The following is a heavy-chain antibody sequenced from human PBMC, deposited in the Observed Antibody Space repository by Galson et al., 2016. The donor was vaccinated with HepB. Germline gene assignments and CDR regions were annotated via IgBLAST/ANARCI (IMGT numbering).Heavy chain of an antibody. V-gene: IGHV3-7*01. CDR1: GFTFSYYY. CDR3: SRALEV. Sequence: SLRLSCAASGFTFSYYYMNWVRQAPGKGLEWVANIRGDGSEKYYVESVKGRFTVSRDNAKNSLFLQMNSLRPDDTGVYYCSRALEVWGQGTPVTVSS. CDR2: IRGDGSEK. J-gene: IGHJ4*02.